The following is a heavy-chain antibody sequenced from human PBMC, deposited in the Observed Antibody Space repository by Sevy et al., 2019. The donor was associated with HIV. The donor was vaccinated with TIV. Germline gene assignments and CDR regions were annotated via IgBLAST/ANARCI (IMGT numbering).Heavy chain of an antibody. D-gene: IGHD3-10*01. V-gene: IGHV4-39*01. CDR2: ITDSGST. J-gene: IGHJ6*03. Sequence: SEILSLTCSVTGGSIRRGDYFWGWIRQSPGKGLEWIGSITDSGSTYYNPSLKSRVTMSVDTSKNQFSLKLSSVTAADTAVHYCARLRGGYGNGWFYYYMDVWGKGTTVTVS. CDR3: ARLRGGYGNGWFYYYMDV. CDR1: GGSIRRGDYF.